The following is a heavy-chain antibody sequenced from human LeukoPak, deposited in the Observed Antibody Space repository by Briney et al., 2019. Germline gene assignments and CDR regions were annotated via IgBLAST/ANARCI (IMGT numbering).Heavy chain of an antibody. D-gene: IGHD2-2*02. J-gene: IGHJ4*02. CDR2: IYYSGST. CDR1: GGSISSSSYY. CDR3: ASFPVGCSSTSCYRDY. Sequence: SETLSLTCTVSGGSISSSSYYWGWVRQPPGKGLEWIGSIYYSGSTYYNPSLKSRVTISVDTSKNQFSLKLSSVTAADTAVYYCASFPVGCSSTSCYRDYWGQGTLVTVSS. V-gene: IGHV4-39*01.